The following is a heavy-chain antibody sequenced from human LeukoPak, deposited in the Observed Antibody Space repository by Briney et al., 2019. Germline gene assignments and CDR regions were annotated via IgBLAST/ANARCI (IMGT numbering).Heavy chain of an antibody. CDR1: GGPVSSYY. Sequence: SETLSLTCSVSGGPVSSYYWGWIRQPPGGGLEWIGYIYYGGTTYYNPSLKSRVTISVDTSSNHVSLRLTSVTATDTAVYFCARRGSSGHYGGWFDPWGPGTLVTVSS. CDR2: IYYGGTT. D-gene: IGHD6-19*01. J-gene: IGHJ5*02. CDR3: ARRGSSGHYGGWFDP. V-gene: IGHV4-59*08.